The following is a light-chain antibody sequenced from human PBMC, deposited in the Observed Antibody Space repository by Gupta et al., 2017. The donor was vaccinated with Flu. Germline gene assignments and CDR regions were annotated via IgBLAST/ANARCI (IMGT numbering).Light chain of an antibody. CDR2: QDT. J-gene: IGLJ2*01. Sequence: SYALTPSPSVSVSPGQTASITCFGDKLGDKYACWYQQKEGQSPVLVIYQDTKRPSGIPERFAGSNSGNTATLTISGTQAMDEADYYCQAWDSTAGGVFGGGTKLTVL. V-gene: IGLV3-1*01. CDR1: KLGDKY. CDR3: QAWDSTAGGV.